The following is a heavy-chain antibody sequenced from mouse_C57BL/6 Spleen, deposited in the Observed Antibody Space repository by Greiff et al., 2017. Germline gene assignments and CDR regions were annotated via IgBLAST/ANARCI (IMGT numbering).Heavy chain of an antibody. CDR1: GFTFSDYG. Sequence: EVKLVESGGGLVKPGGSLKLSCAASGFTFSDYGMHWVRQAPEKGLEWVAYISSGSSTNYYADTVKGRFTISRDNAKNTLFLQMTSQRSEDTAMYYCARTFYFDYWGQGTTLTVSS. V-gene: IGHV5-17*01. J-gene: IGHJ2*01. CDR3: ARTFYFDY. CDR2: ISSGSSTN.